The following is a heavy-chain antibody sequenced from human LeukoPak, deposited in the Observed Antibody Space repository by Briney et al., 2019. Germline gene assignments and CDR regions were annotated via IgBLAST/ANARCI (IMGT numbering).Heavy chain of an antibody. J-gene: IGHJ4*02. V-gene: IGHV3-11*01. D-gene: IGHD2-2*01. CDR2: ISDGGITI. CDR3: AKAPASGSDTSTHYWDFFDY. CDR1: GFTFSDYY. Sequence: KPGGSLRLSCAASGFTFSDYYMGWIRQAPGKGLEWVSYISDGGITIYYADSVRGRFTVSRDNAKNSLSLQMNSLRAEDTAVYYCAKAPASGSDTSTHYWDFFDYWGQGTLVTVSS.